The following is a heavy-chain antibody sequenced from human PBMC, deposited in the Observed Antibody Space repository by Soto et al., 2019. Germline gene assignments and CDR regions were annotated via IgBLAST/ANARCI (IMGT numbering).Heavy chain of an antibody. CDR3: AAGGSWARLDN. J-gene: IGHJ4*02. Sequence: QVQLVQSGAEVKKPGSSVKVSCKASGGTLNSYAISWVRQAPGQGLEWMGGIITAFGTGIYAQKFQGRVTITADESTKTAYRDRNSLRSEDTAVCYCAAGGSWARLDNWGQGTLGTVAS. V-gene: IGHV1-69*01. CDR2: IITAFGTG. D-gene: IGHD6-13*01. CDR1: GGTLNSYA.